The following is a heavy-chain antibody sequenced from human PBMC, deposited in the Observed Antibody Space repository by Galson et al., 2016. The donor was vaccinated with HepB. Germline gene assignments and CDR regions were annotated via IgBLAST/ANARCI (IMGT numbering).Heavy chain of an antibody. J-gene: IGHJ4*02. V-gene: IGHV3-72*01. Sequence: SLRLSCAASGFTFSNHYMDWVRQAPGKGLEWVSRSRNKANRYTTEYAASVKCSFTVSKDDSKDSVYLQMNSLKTEDTAVYYCVTTASSGYLIDYWGQGILVTVSS. D-gene: IGHD3-22*01. CDR1: GFTFSNHY. CDR3: VTTASSGYLIDY. CDR2: SRNKANRYTT.